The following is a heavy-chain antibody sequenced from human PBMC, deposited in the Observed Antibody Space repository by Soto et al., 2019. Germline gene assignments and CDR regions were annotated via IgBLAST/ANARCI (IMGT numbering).Heavy chain of an antibody. CDR2: ISDYDGNT. V-gene: IGHV1-18*01. Sequence: QVQLVQSGAEVKTPGASVKVSCKASGYTFTSYGISWVRQAPGQGLEWMGWISDYDGNTNYAQKLQGRVTMTIDTSTSTAYMELRSLRSDDTAVYYCARSVRGVIITSLYFDYWGQGTLVTVSS. CDR1: GYTFTSYG. CDR3: ARSVRGVIITSLYFDY. J-gene: IGHJ4*02. D-gene: IGHD3-10*02.